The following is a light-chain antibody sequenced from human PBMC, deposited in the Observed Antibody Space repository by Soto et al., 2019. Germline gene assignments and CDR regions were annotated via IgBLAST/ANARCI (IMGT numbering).Light chain of an antibody. CDR1: QSISSH. CDR2: TAS. J-gene: IGKJ4*01. V-gene: IGKV1D-13*01. Sequence: IRMTQSPSSLSASVGDTVTITCRASQSISSHLNWYQQKPGKAPNLMMYTASNLQSGAPSRFSGSGSGTDFTLTISSLQPEDFATYYCQQFNNYPLTLGGGTKVDIK. CDR3: QQFNNYPLT.